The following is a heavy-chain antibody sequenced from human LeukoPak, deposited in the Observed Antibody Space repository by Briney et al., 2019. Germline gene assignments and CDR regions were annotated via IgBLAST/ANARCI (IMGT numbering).Heavy chain of an antibody. D-gene: IGHD5-24*01. Sequence: GGSLRLSCAASGFTLSSKYISWVRQAPGKGLEWVSIIFPIGTTYYADSVKDRFTISRDNSRNTLYLQMNSLRAEDTAVYYCAGGRDGYTYLVSWGQGTLVTVSS. CDR1: GFTLSSKY. CDR2: IFPIGTT. J-gene: IGHJ4*02. CDR3: AGGRDGYTYLVS. V-gene: IGHV3-66*01.